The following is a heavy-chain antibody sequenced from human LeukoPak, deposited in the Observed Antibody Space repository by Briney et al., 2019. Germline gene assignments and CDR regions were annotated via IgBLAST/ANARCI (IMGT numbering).Heavy chain of an antibody. D-gene: IGHD3-10*01. J-gene: IGHJ4*02. V-gene: IGHV3-48*01. CDR2: ISSSSSTI. Sequence: GGSLRLSCAASGFTFSIYNMNWVRQAPGKGLEWVSFISSSSSTIYYADSVKGRFTISRDNAKNSLYLQMDSLRAEDTAVYYCARDGSYYGSGDDYWGQGTLVTVSS. CDR3: ARDGSYYGSGDDY. CDR1: GFTFSIYN.